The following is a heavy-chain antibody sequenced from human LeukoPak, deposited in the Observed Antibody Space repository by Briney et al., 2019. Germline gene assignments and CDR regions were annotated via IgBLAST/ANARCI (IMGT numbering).Heavy chain of an antibody. CDR2: IYSGGST. V-gene: IGHV3-53*01. D-gene: IGHD3-10*01. J-gene: IGHJ5*02. CDR3: AREPMGGWFDP. CDR1: GFTVSSNY. Sequence: PGGSLRLSCAASGFTVSSNYMSWVRQAPGKGLEWVSVIYSGGSTYYADSVKGRFTISRDNSKNTLYLQMNSLRAEDTAVYYCAREPMGGWFDPWGQGTLVTVSS.